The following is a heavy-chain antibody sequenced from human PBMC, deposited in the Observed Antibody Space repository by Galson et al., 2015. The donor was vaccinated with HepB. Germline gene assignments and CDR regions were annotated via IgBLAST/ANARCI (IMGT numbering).Heavy chain of an antibody. CDR3: ARDLSSNCYGLPLSFDY. D-gene: IGHD6-13*01. J-gene: IGHJ4*02. CDR1: GFTFSRYA. Sequence: SLRLSCAASGFTFSRYAMHWVRQAPGKGLEWVAVISYDGSKKYYADSVKGRFTISRDNSKNTLYLQMNSLRAEDTAVYYCARDLSSNCYGLPLSFDYWGQGTLVTVSS. V-gene: IGHV3-30-3*01. CDR2: ISYDGSKK.